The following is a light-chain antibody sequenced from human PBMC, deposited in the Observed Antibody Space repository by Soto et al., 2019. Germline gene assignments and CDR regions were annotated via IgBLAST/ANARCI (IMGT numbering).Light chain of an antibody. CDR3: QQYNSWPPT. J-gene: IGKJ1*01. V-gene: IGKV3-15*01. Sequence: EIVMTQAPATLSVSQGERATLSYRASQSVRSNLAWYQQKPGHAPRLLIYGVSTRATGIPARFSGSGSGTEFTLTISSLQAEDFAVYCCQQYNSWPPTFGQGTNVDI. CDR1: QSVRSN. CDR2: GVS.